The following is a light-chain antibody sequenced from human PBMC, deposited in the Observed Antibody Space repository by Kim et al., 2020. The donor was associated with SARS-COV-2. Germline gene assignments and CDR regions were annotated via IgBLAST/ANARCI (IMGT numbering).Light chain of an antibody. J-gene: IGLJ3*02. V-gene: IGLV1-44*01. CDR3: TTWDDSLNGPL. CDR1: NSNIGSRS. CDR2: DSD. Sequence: QSVLTQPPSASGPPGQRVFISCSGSNSNIGSRSVNWYQHLPGSAPKLLIYDSDVRPSGVPDRFSGSKSGTSASLAISGLQSEDEADYYCTTWDDSLNGPLFGGGTQLTVL.